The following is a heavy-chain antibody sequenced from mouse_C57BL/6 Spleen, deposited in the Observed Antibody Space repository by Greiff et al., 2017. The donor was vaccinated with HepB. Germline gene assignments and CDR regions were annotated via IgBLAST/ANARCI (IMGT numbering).Heavy chain of an antibody. J-gene: IGHJ2*01. CDR2: ISSGGDYI. CDR1: GFTFSSYA. Sequence: EVKVVESGEGLVKPGGSLKLSCAASGFTFSSYAMSWVRQTPEKRLEWVAYISSGGDYIYYADTVKGRFTISRDNARNTLYLQMSSLKSEDTAMYYCTRAFHYFDYWGQGTTLTVSS. CDR3: TRAFHYFDY. V-gene: IGHV5-9-1*02.